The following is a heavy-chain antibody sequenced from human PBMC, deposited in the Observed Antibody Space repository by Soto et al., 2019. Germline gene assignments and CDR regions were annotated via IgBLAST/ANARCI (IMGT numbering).Heavy chain of an antibody. D-gene: IGHD6-19*01. V-gene: IGHV1-18*01. CDR3: ARSQAVAGTAYYYYGMDV. Sequence: QVQLVQSGAEVKKPGASVKVSCKASGYTFTSYGISWVRQAPGQGLEWMGWISAYNGNTNYAQKLQGRVTMTTDTPTSTAYMELRSLRSDDTAVYYCARSQAVAGTAYYYYGMDVWGQGTTVTVSS. CDR1: GYTFTSYG. CDR2: ISAYNGNT. J-gene: IGHJ6*02.